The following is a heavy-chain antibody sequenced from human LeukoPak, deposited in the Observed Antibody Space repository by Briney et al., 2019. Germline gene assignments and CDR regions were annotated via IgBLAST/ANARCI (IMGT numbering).Heavy chain of an antibody. V-gene: IGHV4-4*07. CDR3: ARDCDGSCYSGGVWFDP. D-gene: IGHD2-15*01. CDR2: IYTSGST. Sequence: SETLSLTCTVSGGSISSYYWSWIRQPAGKGLEWIGRIYTSGSTNYDPSLKSRVTMSVDTSKNHFSLKLRSVTAADTAVYYCARDCDGSCYSGGVWFDPWGQGTLVIVSS. J-gene: IGHJ5*02. CDR1: GGSISSYY.